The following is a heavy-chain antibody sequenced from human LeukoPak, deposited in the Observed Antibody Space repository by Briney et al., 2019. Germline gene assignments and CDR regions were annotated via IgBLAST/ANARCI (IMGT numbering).Heavy chain of an antibody. J-gene: IGHJ6*02. Sequence: GGSLRLSCAASGFTFSSYSMNWVRQAPGKGLEWASSISSSSSYIYYADSVKGRFTISRDNAKNSLYLQMNSLRAEDTAVYYCARDECSSTSCYLPYYYYGMDVWGQGTTVTVSS. D-gene: IGHD2-2*01. CDR3: ARDECSSTSCYLPYYYYGMDV. V-gene: IGHV3-21*01. CDR2: ISSSSSYI. CDR1: GFTFSSYS.